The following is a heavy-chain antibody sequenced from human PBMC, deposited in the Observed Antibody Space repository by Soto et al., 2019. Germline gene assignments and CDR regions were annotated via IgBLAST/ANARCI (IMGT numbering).Heavy chain of an antibody. D-gene: IGHD3-10*01. V-gene: IGHV3-30-3*01. CDR2: ISYGGSNK. CDR1: GFTFSSYA. Sequence: SLRLSCAASGFTFSSYAMHWVRQAPGKGLEWVAVISYGGSNKYYADSVKGRFTISRDNSKNTLYLQMNSLRAEDTAVYYCARDRQRGFDYWGQGTLVTVSS. J-gene: IGHJ4*02. CDR3: ARDRQRGFDY.